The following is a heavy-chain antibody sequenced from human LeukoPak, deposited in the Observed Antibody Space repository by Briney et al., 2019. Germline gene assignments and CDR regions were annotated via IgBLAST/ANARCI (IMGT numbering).Heavy chain of an antibody. CDR3: ARDLLHSTGFYYGAFDI. CDR2: IYSRGTI. V-gene: IGHV4-4*07. J-gene: IGHJ3*02. D-gene: IGHD3-22*01. CDR1: GGSIRDYY. Sequence: NPSETLSLTCTVSGGSIRDYYWTWIRQSAGKGLEWIGRIYSRGTISFNPSLKSRLTMSIYLSKNQFSLKLTSVTAADTAIYYCARDLLHSTGFYYGAFDIWGQGTVVTVSS.